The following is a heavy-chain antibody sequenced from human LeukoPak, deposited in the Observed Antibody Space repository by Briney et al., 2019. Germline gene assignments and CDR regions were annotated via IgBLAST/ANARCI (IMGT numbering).Heavy chain of an antibody. J-gene: IGHJ6*03. CDR3: ARGVGELLSYYYYYYMDV. CDR2: ISYPGST. D-gene: IGHD3-10*01. CDR1: GVSFSGYY. V-gene: IGHV4-59*01. Sequence: SETLSLTCAVYGVSFSGYYWSWIRQPPGKGLDWIGYISYPGSTNYNPSLNSRVTISIDTSKNQFSLKLSSVTAADTAVYYCARGVGELLSYYYYYYMDVWGKGTTVTISS.